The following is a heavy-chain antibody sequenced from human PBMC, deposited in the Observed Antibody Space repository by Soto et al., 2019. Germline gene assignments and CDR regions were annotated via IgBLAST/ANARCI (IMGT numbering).Heavy chain of an antibody. CDR2: ISSSGSTI. Sequence: GGYLRLSCPASGFTFSDYYMSWIRQAPGKGLEWDSYISSSGSTIYYADSVKGRFTISKDNAKNSLYLQMNSMRAEDTAVYYCSRATYSGSYPPHFDYWGQGTLVTVSS. CDR3: SRATYSGSYPPHFDY. D-gene: IGHD1-26*01. J-gene: IGHJ4*02. CDR1: GFTFSDYY. V-gene: IGHV3-11*01.